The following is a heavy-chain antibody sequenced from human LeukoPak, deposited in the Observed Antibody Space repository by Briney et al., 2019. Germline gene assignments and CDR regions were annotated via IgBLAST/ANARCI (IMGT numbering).Heavy chain of an antibody. CDR3: AGHHPRNTVDF. V-gene: IGHV4-59*08. CDR1: GGSFSSYY. J-gene: IGHJ4*02. CDR2: ISDIGSI. Sequence: PSETLSLTCAVYGGSFSSYYWSWIRQPPGKGLEWIAYISDIGSINYNPSLKSRVTMSLDTSKNQFSLKLSSVTAADTAVYYCAGHHPRNTVDFWGQGTLVTVSS. D-gene: IGHD2/OR15-2a*01.